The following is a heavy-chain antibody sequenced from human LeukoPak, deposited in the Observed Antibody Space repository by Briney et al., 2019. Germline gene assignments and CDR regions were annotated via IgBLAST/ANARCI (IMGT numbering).Heavy chain of an antibody. CDR3: AKDLNPIGSSWLARSYYYYYMDV. D-gene: IGHD6-6*01. CDR1: GFTFSSYA. Sequence: PGGSLRLSCAASGFTFSSYAMSWVRQAPGKGLEWVSAISGSGGSTYCADSVKGRFTISRDNSKNTLYLQMNSLRAEDTAVYYCAKDLNPIGSSWLARSYYYYYMDVWGKGTTVTVSS. CDR2: ISGSGGST. V-gene: IGHV3-23*01. J-gene: IGHJ6*03.